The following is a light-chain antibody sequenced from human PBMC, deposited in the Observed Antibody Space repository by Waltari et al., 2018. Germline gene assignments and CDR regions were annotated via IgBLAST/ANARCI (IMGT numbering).Light chain of an antibody. CDR1: SSDVGSYSL. V-gene: IGLV2-23*01. Sequence: QSALTQPASVSGSPGQPITISCTGTSSDVGSYSLVSWYRQHPGEAPRFIIFEDTKRPSGVPNLFSGSKSGNTASLTISGLQAEDEADYYCCSYTLTNTWLFGGGTKLTVL. J-gene: IGLJ3*02. CDR3: CSYTLTNTWL. CDR2: EDT.